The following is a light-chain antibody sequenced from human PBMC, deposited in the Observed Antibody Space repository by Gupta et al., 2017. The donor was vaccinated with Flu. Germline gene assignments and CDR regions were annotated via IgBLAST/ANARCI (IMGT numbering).Light chain of an antibody. J-gene: IGKJ2*01. V-gene: IGKV3-11*01. CDR1: QNSGSL. CDR3: KQHFSWPDT. Sequence: LSAGEKATRCWRGSQNSGSLVGWMRQRPGQAPRRLIEEVFNMADGIPARCSGGESGTEYTLTSSSLEAEDGGVYYCKQHFSWPDTFGQGTKLEIK. CDR2: EVF.